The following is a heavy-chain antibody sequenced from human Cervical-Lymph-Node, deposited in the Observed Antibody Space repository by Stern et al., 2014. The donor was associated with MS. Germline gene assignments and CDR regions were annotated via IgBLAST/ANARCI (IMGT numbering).Heavy chain of an antibody. Sequence: VQLVESGAEAKPPGASMKVSCRASGYIFTDYYLHWVRQAPGQGLEWLGWINPNSGGTNYAQNFQGRVTMTRDTSISTAYMELRWLGYADTAVYYCARGSGTAYDLRGDYWGQGTLVTVSS. V-gene: IGHV1-2*02. J-gene: IGHJ4*01. D-gene: IGHD3-3*01. CDR1: GYIFTDYY. CDR3: ARGSGTAYDLRGDY. CDR2: INPNSGGT.